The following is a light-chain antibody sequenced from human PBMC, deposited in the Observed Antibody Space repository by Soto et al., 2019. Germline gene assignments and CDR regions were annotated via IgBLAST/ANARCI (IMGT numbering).Light chain of an antibody. CDR1: SSDVGSYNR. CDR3: SSFTSSSTYV. Sequence: QSALTQPPSVSGSPGHAVAISCTGTSSDVGSYNRVAWYQQSPGTALKLMIYEVSNRPSGVPDRFSGSKSGNTASLTISGLQAEDEADYYCSSFTSSSTYVFGTGTKLTVL. CDR2: EVS. V-gene: IGLV2-18*02. J-gene: IGLJ1*01.